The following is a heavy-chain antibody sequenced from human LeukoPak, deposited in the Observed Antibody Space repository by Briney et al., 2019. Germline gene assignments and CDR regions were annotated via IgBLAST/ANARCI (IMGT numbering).Heavy chain of an antibody. V-gene: IGHV4-4*07. CDR2: IYISGST. CDR3: ARGFGCSGGSCKDNWFDP. CDR1: GGSISSYY. J-gene: IGHJ5*02. Sequence: SETLSLTCTVSGGSISSYYWSWIRQPAGKGLEWIGRIYISGSTNYNPSLKSRVTISVDTSKNQFSLKLSSVTAADTAVYYCARGFGCSGGSCKDNWFDPWGQGTLVTVSS. D-gene: IGHD2-15*01.